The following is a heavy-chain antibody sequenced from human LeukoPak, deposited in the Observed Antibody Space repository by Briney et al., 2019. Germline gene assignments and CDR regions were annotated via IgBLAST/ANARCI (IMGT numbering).Heavy chain of an antibody. CDR3: ARDISSSWPRFDY. CDR2: MNPNSGNT. V-gene: IGHV1-8*01. D-gene: IGHD6-13*01. Sequence: VASVKVSCKASGYTFTSYDINWVRQATGQGLEWMGWMNPNSGNTGYAQKLQGRVTMTRNTSISTAYMELSSLRSEDTAVYYCARDISSSWPRFDYWGQGTLVTVSS. J-gene: IGHJ4*02. CDR1: GYTFTSYD.